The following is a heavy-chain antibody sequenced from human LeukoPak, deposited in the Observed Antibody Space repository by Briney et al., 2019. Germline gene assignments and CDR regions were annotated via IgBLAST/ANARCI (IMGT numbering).Heavy chain of an antibody. CDR3: ARAVPGCSSTSCYALYNWFDP. CDR1: GGSLSSGGYY. D-gene: IGHD2-2*01. J-gene: IGHJ5*02. CDR2: IYYSGST. Sequence: SQTLSLTCTVSGGSLSSGGYYWSWLRQHPGTGLEWIGYIYYSGSTYYNPSLKSRVTISVDTSKNQFSLKLSSVTAADTAVYYCARAVPGCSSTSCYALYNWFDPWGQGTLVTVSS. V-gene: IGHV4-31*03.